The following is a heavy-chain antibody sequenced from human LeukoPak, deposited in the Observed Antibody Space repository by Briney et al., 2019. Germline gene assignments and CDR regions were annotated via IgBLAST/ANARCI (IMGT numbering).Heavy chain of an antibody. CDR3: ARASYYYDSSGYYYYFDY. Sequence: GGSLRLSCAASGFTFSSYEMNWVRQAPGKGLEWVSYISSSSSTIYYADSVKGRFTISRDNAKNSLYLQMNSLRAEDTAVYYCARASYYYDSSGYYYYFDYWGQGTLVTVSS. CDR1: GFTFSSYE. CDR2: ISSSSSTI. D-gene: IGHD3-22*01. J-gene: IGHJ4*02. V-gene: IGHV3-48*01.